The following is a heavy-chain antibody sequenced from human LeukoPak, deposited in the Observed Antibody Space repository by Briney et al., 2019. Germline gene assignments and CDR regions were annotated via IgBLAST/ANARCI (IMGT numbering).Heavy chain of an antibody. J-gene: IGHJ5*02. V-gene: IGHV1-69*04. CDR1: GGTFSSYT. D-gene: IGHD6-6*01. Sequence: ASVKVSCKASGGTFSSYTISWVRQAPGQGLEWMGRIIPNLGIANYAQKFQGRVTITADKSTSTAYMELSSLRSEDTAVYYCARDFGGRIAAPLGRHWFDPWGQGTLVTVSS. CDR2: IIPNLGIA. CDR3: ARDFGGRIAAPLGRHWFDP.